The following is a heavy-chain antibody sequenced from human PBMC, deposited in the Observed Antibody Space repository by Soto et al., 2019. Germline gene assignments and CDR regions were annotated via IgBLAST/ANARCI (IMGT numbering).Heavy chain of an antibody. CDR1: GFTLSSYA. Sequence: PGGSLRLSCAASGFTLSSYAMHWVRQAPGKGLEWVAVISYDGSNKYYADSVKGRFTISRDNSKNTVYLQMNSLRAEDTAVYYCARNSIRGYYYYGLDVWGQGTTVTVAS. V-gene: IGHV3-30-3*01. D-gene: IGHD3-22*01. CDR3: ARNSIRGYYYYGLDV. J-gene: IGHJ6*02. CDR2: ISYDGSNK.